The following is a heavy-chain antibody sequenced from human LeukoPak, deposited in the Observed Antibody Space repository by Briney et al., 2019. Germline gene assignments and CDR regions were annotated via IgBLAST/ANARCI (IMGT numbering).Heavy chain of an antibody. CDR2: IYHSGRL. Sequence: SETLSLTCTVSNFTISDGYYWGWIRQPPGKGLEWIGSIYHSGRLYDNPSLKSRVTISVDTSKNQFSLKLSSVTAADTAVYYCARSWYSSSWYHAFDVWGQGTMVTVS. CDR1: NFTISDGYY. D-gene: IGHD6-13*01. V-gene: IGHV4-38-2*02. J-gene: IGHJ3*01. CDR3: ARSWYSSSWYHAFDV.